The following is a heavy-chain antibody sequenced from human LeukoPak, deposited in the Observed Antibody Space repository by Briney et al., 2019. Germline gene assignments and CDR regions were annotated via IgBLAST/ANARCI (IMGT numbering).Heavy chain of an antibody. CDR1: GGSISSSNR. D-gene: IGHD6-13*01. Sequence: PSETLSLTCAVSGGSISSSNRWSWVRQPPGKGLEWIGEIYHSGSTNYNPSLKSRVTISVDKSKNQFSLKLSSVTAADTAVYYCARTPIGSSWSSVYNWFDPWGQGTLVTVSS. J-gene: IGHJ5*02. V-gene: IGHV4-4*02. CDR3: ARTPIGSSWSSVYNWFDP. CDR2: IYHSGST.